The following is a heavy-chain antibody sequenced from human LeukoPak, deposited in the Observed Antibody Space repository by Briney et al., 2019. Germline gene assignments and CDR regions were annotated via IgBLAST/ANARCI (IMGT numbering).Heavy chain of an antibody. D-gene: IGHD5-18*01. CDR3: ARGGGYSYGWVAFDI. CDR1: GGSIKSFY. Sequence: SETLSLTCTVSGGSIKSFYWSWIRQPAGKGLEWVGRVFSRGTTNYNPSLKSRVTVSLDTSKNQFSLKLSSVTAADTAVYYCARGGGYSYGWVAFDIWGQGTMVTVSS. CDR2: VFSRGTT. V-gene: IGHV4-4*07. J-gene: IGHJ3*02.